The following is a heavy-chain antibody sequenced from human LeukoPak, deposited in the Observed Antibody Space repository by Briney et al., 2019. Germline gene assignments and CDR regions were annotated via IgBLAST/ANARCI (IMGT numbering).Heavy chain of an antibody. CDR1: GYTFTSYG. V-gene: IGHV1-18*01. Sequence: ASVKVSCKASGYTFTSYGITWVRQAPGQGLEWMGWISAYNGNTNYAQKLQGRVTMTTDTSTSTAYLDLRSLRSDDTAVYYCARAEQYQLLLHWGQGTLVAVSS. CDR2: ISAYNGNT. CDR3: ARAEQYQLLLH. D-gene: IGHD2-2*01. J-gene: IGHJ4*02.